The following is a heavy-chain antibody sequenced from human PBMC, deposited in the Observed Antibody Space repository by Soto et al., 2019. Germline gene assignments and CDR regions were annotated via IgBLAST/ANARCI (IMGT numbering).Heavy chain of an antibody. Sequence: SVKVSCKASGGTFSSYAISWVRQAPGQGLEWMGGIIPIFGTANYAQKFQGRVTITADKSTSTAYMELSSLRSEDTAVYYCARVLSPDDSSGQAFGYWGQGTLVTVSS. V-gene: IGHV1-69*06. J-gene: IGHJ4*02. D-gene: IGHD3-22*01. CDR3: ARVLSPDDSSGQAFGY. CDR2: IIPIFGTA. CDR1: GGTFSSYA.